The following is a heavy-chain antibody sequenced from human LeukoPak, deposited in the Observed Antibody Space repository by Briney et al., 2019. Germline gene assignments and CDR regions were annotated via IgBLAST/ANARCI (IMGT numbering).Heavy chain of an antibody. CDR2: INWSADST. CDR3: ARGGYGDRNFDY. Sequence: GGSLRLSCAASGFTFPDYGVSWVRQAPGKGLEWVSGINWSADSTGYADSVNGRFTISRDNAKNSLYLQMNSLRTEDTALYYCARGGYGDRNFDYWGQGTLVTVSS. V-gene: IGHV3-20*04. CDR1: GFTFPDYG. J-gene: IGHJ4*02. D-gene: IGHD4-17*01.